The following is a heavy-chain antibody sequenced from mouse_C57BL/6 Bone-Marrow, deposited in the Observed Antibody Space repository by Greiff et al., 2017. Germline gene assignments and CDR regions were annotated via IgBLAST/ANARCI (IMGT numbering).Heavy chain of an antibody. Sequence: EVQLVESGAELVRPGASVKLSCTASDFNIKDDYIHWVKQRPEQGLEWIGWIDPEIGDTEYASKFQGKATITSDTSSNTAYLQLSSLTSEDTAVYYCSSFDGNYFDFWGQGTPLTGAS. V-gene: IGHV14-4*01. CDR3: SSFDGNYFDF. CDR1: DFNIKDDY. J-gene: IGHJ2*01. CDR2: IDPEIGDT. D-gene: IGHD2-3*01.